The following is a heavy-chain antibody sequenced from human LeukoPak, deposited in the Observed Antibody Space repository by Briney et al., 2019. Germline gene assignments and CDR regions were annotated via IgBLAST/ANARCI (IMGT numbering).Heavy chain of an antibody. V-gene: IGHV4-30-4*01. CDR3: AREGEYYGSGSYYNPPGD. CDR1: GGSISSGDYY. Sequence: KPSQTLSLTCTVSGGSISSGDYYWSWIRQPPGKGLEWIGYIYYSGSTYYNPSLKSRVTISVDTSKNQFSLKLSSVTAADTAVYHCAREGEYYGSGSYYNPPGDWGQGTLVTVSS. CDR2: IYYSGST. J-gene: IGHJ4*02. D-gene: IGHD3-10*01.